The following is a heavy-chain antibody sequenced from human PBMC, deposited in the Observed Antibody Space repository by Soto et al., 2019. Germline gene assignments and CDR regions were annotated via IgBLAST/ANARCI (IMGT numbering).Heavy chain of an antibody. J-gene: IGHJ4*02. D-gene: IGHD5-12*01. Sequence: EVQLLESGGGFVQPGGSLRLSCAACGFIFSNYDMTWVRQAPGKGLEWVSAITSTGSSTYYADSVKGRFTISRDNSKNTLYLQINSLTAEDTAVYYCAKGAEGYVVSSLDYWGQGTLVTVSS. V-gene: IGHV3-23*01. CDR1: GFIFSNYD. CDR3: AKGAEGYVVSSLDY. CDR2: ITSTGSST.